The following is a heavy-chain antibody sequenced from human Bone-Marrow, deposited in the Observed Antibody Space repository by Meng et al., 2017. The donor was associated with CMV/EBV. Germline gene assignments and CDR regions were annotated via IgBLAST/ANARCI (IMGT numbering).Heavy chain of an antibody. D-gene: IGHD2-15*01. V-gene: IGHV3-7*01. CDR3: ASSPRNLGYCSGGSCVQYFDY. J-gene: IGHJ4*02. Sequence: LSLTCAASGFTFSSYWMSWVRQAPGKGLEWVANIKQDGSEKYYVDSVKGRFTISRDNAKNSLYLQMNSLRAEDTAVYYCASSPRNLGYCSGGSCVQYFDYWGQGTLVTVSS. CDR2: IKQDGSEK. CDR1: GFTFSSYW.